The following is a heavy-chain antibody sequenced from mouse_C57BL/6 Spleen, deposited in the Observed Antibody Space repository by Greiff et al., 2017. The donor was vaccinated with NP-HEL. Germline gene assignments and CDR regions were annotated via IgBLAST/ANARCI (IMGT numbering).Heavy chain of an antibody. CDR1: GYTFTSYW. CDR2: IDPSDSYT. V-gene: IGHV1-69*01. J-gene: IGHJ3*01. D-gene: IGHD1-1*01. Sequence: QVQLQQPGAELVMPGASVKLSCKASGYTFTSYWMHWVKQRPGQGLEWLGEIDPSDSYTNYNQKFKGKSTLTVDKSSSTAYMQLSSLTSEDSAVYYCARADYGSSPAWFAYWGQGTLVTVSA. CDR3: ARADYGSSPAWFAY.